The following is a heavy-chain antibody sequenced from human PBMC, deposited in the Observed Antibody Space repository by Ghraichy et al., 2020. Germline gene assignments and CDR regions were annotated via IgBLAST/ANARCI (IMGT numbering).Heavy chain of an antibody. D-gene: IGHD1-26*01. CDR1: GGAINNHY. CDR3: ARIGGWGY. CDR2: MHYSGST. J-gene: IGHJ4*02. Sequence: SETLSLTCTVSGGAINNHYWNWIRQPPGKGLEWIGYMHYSGSTKYNASLRSRVTISLDTSKNQFSLKLSSVTVADTAVYYCARIGGWGYWGQGTLVSVSS. V-gene: IGHV4-59*11.